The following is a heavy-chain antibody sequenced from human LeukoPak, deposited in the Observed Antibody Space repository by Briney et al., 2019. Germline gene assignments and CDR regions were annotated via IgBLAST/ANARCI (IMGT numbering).Heavy chain of an antibody. D-gene: IGHD5-12*01. CDR1: AYTFSAAC. J-gene: IGHJ4*02. CDR2: ISAYNGNT. Sequence: ASVKVSYKASAYTFSAACINWVRQAPGQGLGWIGWISAYNGNTNYAQKLQGRVTMTAESSTSKDSMVLSTLRSDDTAVYYCARHSRATLKVREAEYWGQGTLGTVSS. CDR3: ARHSRATLKVREAEY. V-gene: IGHV1-18*01.